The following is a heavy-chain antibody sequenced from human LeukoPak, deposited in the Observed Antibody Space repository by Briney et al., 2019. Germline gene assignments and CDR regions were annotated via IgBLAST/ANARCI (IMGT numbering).Heavy chain of an antibody. D-gene: IGHD6-13*01. CDR2: IYTSGST. CDR3: ARSEPAAAVPGDFQH. J-gene: IGHJ1*01. CDR1: GGSISSGSYY. V-gene: IGHV4-61*02. Sequence: SETLSLTCTVSGGSISSGSYYWSWIRQPAGKGLEWIGRIYTSGSTNYNPSLKSRVTILVDTSKNQFSLKLSSVTAADTAVYYCARSEPAAAVPGDFQHWGQGTLVTVSS.